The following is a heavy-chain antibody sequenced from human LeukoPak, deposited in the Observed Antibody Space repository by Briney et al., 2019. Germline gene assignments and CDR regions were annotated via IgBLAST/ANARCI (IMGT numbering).Heavy chain of an antibody. D-gene: IGHD6-13*01. V-gene: IGHV3-30*03. Sequence: SGGSLRLSCVVSGLTFSNYGMHWVRQAPGKGLEWVAVISYDRSDKYYADSVKGRFTISRDNAKNSLYLQMNSLRAEDTAVYYCARDSIQQQLVLEDRGYPYYFEHWGQGTLVTVSS. CDR3: ARDSIQQQLVLEDRGYPYYFEH. J-gene: IGHJ4*02. CDR2: ISYDRSDK. CDR1: GLTFSNYG.